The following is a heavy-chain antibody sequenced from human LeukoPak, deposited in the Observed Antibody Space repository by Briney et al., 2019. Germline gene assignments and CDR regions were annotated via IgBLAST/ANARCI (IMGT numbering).Heavy chain of an antibody. V-gene: IGHV1-18*01. D-gene: IGHD3-3*01. CDR1: GYTFTSYG. J-gene: IGHJ3*02. CDR3: ARHGGITVFGEAQPGGAFDI. CDR2: ISAYNGNT. Sequence: GASVKVSCKASGYTFTSYGISWVRQAPGQGLEWMGWISAYNGNTNYAQKLQGRVTMTTDTSTSTAYMELRSLRSDDTAVYYCARHGGITVFGEAQPGGAFDIWGQGTMVTVSS.